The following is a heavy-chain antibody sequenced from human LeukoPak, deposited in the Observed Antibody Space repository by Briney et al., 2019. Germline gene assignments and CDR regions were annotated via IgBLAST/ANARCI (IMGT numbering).Heavy chain of an antibody. D-gene: IGHD6-25*01. CDR1: EFTVSSNY. CDR2: IYSDGST. CDR3: ARSRGYGVTGGMDV. V-gene: IGHV3-53*01. Sequence: GGSLRLSCAASEFTVSSNYMSWVRQAPGKGLEWVSVIYSDGSTYYADYVKGRYSISTDNSKNTLYHQMNSLGVDDTAVYYCARSRGYGVTGGMDVWGQGTTVTVSS. J-gene: IGHJ6*02.